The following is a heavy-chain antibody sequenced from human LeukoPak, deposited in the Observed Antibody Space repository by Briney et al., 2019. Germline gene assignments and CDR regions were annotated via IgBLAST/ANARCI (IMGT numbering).Heavy chain of an antibody. D-gene: IGHD2-21*02. CDR2: IYYSGST. Sequence: TSETLSLTCTVSGGSNSSYYWSWIRQPPGKGLEWIGYIYYSGSTNYNPSLKSRVTISVDTSKNQFSLKLSSVTAADTAVYYCARAVGDGIDYWGQGTLVTVSS. J-gene: IGHJ4*02. V-gene: IGHV4-59*01. CDR1: GGSNSSYY. CDR3: ARAVGDGIDY.